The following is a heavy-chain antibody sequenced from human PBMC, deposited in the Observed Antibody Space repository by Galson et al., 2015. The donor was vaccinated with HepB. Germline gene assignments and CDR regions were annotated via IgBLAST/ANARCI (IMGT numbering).Heavy chain of an antibody. CDR2: IYYSGST. V-gene: IGHV4-59*01. CDR3: ARDGRERVRGVMGRFDP. D-gene: IGHD3-10*01. CDR1: GGSISSYY. J-gene: IGHJ5*02. Sequence: ETLSLTCTVSGGSISSYYWSWIRQPPGKGLEWIGYIYYSGSTNYNPSLKSRVTISVDTSKNQFSLKLSSVTAADTAVYYCARDGRERVRGVMGRFDPWGQGTLVTVSS.